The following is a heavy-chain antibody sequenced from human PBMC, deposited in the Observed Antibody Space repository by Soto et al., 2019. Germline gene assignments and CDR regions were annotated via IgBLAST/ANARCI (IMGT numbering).Heavy chain of an antibody. CDR1: GFTFSSYA. D-gene: IGHD5-12*01. CDR3: ARAGAGYDWNY. Sequence: GGSLRLSCAASGFTFSSYAMHWVRQAPGKGLEWVAVISYDGSNKYYADSVKGRFTISRDNSKNTLYLQMNSLRAEDTAVYYCARAGAGYDWNYWGQGTLVTVSS. CDR2: ISYDGSNK. V-gene: IGHV3-30-3*01. J-gene: IGHJ4*02.